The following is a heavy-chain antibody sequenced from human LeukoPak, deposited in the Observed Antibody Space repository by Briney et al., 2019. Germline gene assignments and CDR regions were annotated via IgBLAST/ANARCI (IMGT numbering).Heavy chain of an antibody. V-gene: IGHV3-66*01. CDR3: ARARQWPGMFDY. Sequence: GGSLRLSCTVSGFSLSSYAMSWVRRAPGKGLEWVSVIYSGGSTYYADSVKGRFTISRDNSKNTLYLQMNSLRAEDTAVYYCARARQWPGMFDYWGQGTLVTVSS. CDR1: GFSLSSYA. D-gene: IGHD6-19*01. CDR2: IYSGGST. J-gene: IGHJ4*02.